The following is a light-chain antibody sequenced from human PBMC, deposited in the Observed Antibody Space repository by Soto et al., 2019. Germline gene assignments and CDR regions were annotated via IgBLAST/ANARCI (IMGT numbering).Light chain of an antibody. CDR3: QQYNSYSWT. CDR1: QSISVW. V-gene: IGKV1-5*01. Sequence: DIPMTQSPSTLSASVGERVTITCRASQSISVWMAWYQQKPGRAPKLLIYDASNLESGVPSRFSGSGSGTEFTLAIGSLQPDDFATYYCQQYNSYSWTFGQGTKVEIK. CDR2: DAS. J-gene: IGKJ1*01.